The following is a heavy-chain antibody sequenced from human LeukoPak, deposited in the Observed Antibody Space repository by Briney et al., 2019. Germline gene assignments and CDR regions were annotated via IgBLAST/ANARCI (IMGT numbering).Heavy chain of an antibody. V-gene: IGHV3-23*01. CDR1: GFTFSSYW. CDR2: ISGSGGST. CDR3: AKDGYSSGWYSLRYYFDY. D-gene: IGHD6-19*01. Sequence: GGSLRLSCAASGFTFSSYWMHWVRQAPGKGLEWVSAISGSGGSTYYADSVKGRFTISRDNSKNTLYLQMNSLRAEDTAVYYCAKDGYSSGWYSLRYYFDYWGQGTLVTVSS. J-gene: IGHJ4*02.